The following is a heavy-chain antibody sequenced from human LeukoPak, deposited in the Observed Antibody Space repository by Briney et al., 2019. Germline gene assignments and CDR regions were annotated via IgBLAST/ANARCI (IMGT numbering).Heavy chain of an antibody. CDR3: ARGPPNWGYDY. CDR1: GYTFTSYD. D-gene: IGHD7-27*01. V-gene: IGHV1-8*01. CDR2: MSPNSGDT. Sequence: ASVTVSCKASGYTFTSYDFNWVRQATGQRPEWMGWMSPNSGDTGYAQKFQDRVTMTRNTSVSTAYMELSSLRSDDTAVYYCARGPPNWGYDYWGPGTLVTVSS. J-gene: IGHJ4*02.